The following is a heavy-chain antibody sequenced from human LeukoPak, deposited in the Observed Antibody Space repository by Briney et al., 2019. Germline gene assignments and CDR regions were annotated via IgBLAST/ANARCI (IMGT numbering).Heavy chain of an antibody. V-gene: IGHV1-2*02. J-gene: IGHJ4*02. Sequence: ASLKVSCKASGYTLTGYYMHWVRQAPGQGLEWMGWINPNSGGTNYAQRFQGRVTMTRDTSISTAYMELSRLGSDDTAVYYCARDGASAYLADYWGQGTLVTASS. CDR1: GYTLTGYY. CDR2: INPNSGGT. CDR3: ARDGASAYLADY. D-gene: IGHD3-3*01.